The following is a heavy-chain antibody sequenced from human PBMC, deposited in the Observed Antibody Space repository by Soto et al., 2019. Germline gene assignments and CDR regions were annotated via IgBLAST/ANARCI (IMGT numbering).Heavy chain of an antibody. CDR3: AHHQRTAARQLGYFDY. D-gene: IGHD6-6*01. CDR1: GFSFSSYA. CDR2: VGGSGTST. J-gene: IGHJ4*02. V-gene: IGHV3-23*01. Sequence: EVQLLESGGGLVQPGGSLRLSCAASGFSFSSYAMSWVRQAPGKGLEWVSGVGGSGTSTYYADSVKGRFTVSRDNSKSTLYLEMNGLRADDTAVYYCAHHQRTAARQLGYFDYWGQGALVTVSS.